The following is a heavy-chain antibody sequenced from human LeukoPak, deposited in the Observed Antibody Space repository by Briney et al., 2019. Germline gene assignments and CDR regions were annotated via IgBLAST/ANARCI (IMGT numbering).Heavy chain of an antibody. CDR2: IYHSGST. CDR3: ARDHYYDTSTYYEIDY. V-gene: IGHV4-4*02. D-gene: IGHD3-22*01. CDR1: GGSISSSNW. Sequence: SETLSLTCAVSGGSISSSNWWSWIRQPPGKGLEWIGEIYHSGSTNYNPSLKSRVTISVDKSKTQFSLKLSSVTAADTAVYYCARDHYYDTSTYYEIDYWGQGTLVTVSS. J-gene: IGHJ4*02.